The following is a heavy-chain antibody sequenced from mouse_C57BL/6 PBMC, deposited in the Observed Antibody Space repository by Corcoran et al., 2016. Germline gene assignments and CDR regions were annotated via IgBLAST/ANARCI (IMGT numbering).Heavy chain of an antibody. CDR1: GDTFTDYY. CDR2: INPNNGGT. J-gene: IGHJ2*01. CDR3: ARVYGSSYDY. V-gene: IGHV1-26*01. Sequence: EVQLQQSGPELVKPGASVKISCKASGDTFTDYYMNWVKQSHGKSLEWIGDINPNNGGTSYNQKFKGKATLTVDKSSSTAYMELRSLTSEDSAVYYCARVYGSSYDYWGQRTTLTVSS. D-gene: IGHD1-1*01.